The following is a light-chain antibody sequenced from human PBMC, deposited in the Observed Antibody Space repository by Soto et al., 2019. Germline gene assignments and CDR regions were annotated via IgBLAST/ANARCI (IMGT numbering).Light chain of an antibody. Sequence: DIQMTQSPSTLSASVGDRVTITCRASQRISRWLAWYQQKPGKAPKLLIYDASTLESGVPSTFSGSGSGAEFTLTINSLQPDDFATYYCQQYDTYSWTFGQGTKVEVK. CDR3: QQYDTYSWT. CDR2: DAS. CDR1: QRISRW. V-gene: IGKV1-5*01. J-gene: IGKJ1*01.